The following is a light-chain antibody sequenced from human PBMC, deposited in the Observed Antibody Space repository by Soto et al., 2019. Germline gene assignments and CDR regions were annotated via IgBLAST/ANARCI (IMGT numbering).Light chain of an antibody. J-gene: IGLJ3*02. Sequence: QTVVTQPPSASGTPGQRVTISGSGSSSNIGSNTVNWYQQLPGTAPNLLIYSNNQRPSGVPDRFSGSKSGTSASLAISGLQSEDEADYYCAAWDDSLNGWVFGGGTKLTVL. CDR2: SNN. V-gene: IGLV1-44*01. CDR1: SSNIGSNT. CDR3: AAWDDSLNGWV.